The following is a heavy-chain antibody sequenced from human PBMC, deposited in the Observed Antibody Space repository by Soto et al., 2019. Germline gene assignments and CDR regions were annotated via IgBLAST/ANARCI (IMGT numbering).Heavy chain of an antibody. V-gene: IGHV4-39*01. CDR3: ARHEGNGNVWPLDY. J-gene: IGHJ4*02. Sequence: QVQLLESGPGLVKPSETLSLTCTVSGDSIGTTHSYWAWIRQSPGKGLEWIGNIHYSGSTYYMPSLRSRVTISVDTSKNQFPLRLTSVTAEDTAVYYCARHEGNGNVWPLDYWGRGILVTVSS. CDR2: IHYSGST. D-gene: IGHD2-8*01. CDR1: GDSIGTTHSY.